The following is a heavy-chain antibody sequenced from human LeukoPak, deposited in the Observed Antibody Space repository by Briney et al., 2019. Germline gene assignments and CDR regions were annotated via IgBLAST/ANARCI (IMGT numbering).Heavy chain of an antibody. CDR3: AKKHDGVLQH. V-gene: IGHV3-23*01. CDR1: GFTFSSYA. CDR2: ISGSGGST. Sequence: GGSLRLSCAASGFTFSSYAMSWVRQAPGKGLEWVSAISGSGGSTYYADSAKGRYTISRDNSKSTLYLQMNSLRAEDTAVYYCAKKHDGVLQHWGQGTLVTVSS. D-gene: IGHD4-17*01. J-gene: IGHJ1*01.